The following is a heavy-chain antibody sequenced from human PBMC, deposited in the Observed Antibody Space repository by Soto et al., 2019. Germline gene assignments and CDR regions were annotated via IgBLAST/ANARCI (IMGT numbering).Heavy chain of an antibody. Sequence: EVQLVESGGGLVQPGGSLRLSCAASGFTFSSYWMSWVRQAPGKGLEWVANIKPDGTDKYYVDSVRGRFTISRDNAKNALHLQLNRLRADDMAVYYCARQNKNEDSTVYYGMDVWGQGTTVTVSS. J-gene: IGHJ6*02. CDR1: GFTFSSYW. V-gene: IGHV3-7*04. CDR3: ARQNKNEDSTVYYGMDV. CDR2: IKPDGTDK. D-gene: IGHD3-22*01.